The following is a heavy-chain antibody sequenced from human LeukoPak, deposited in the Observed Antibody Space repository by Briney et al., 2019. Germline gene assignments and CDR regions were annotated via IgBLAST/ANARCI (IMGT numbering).Heavy chain of an antibody. V-gene: IGHV3-7*01. CDR1: GFTFISYW. J-gene: IGHJ3*02. CDR3: ARDSGKTSDAFDI. CDR2: IKQDGSEK. Sequence: GGSLRLSCAGSGFTFISYWMSSIRHAPGKGLEGLANIKQDGSEKYYVDSVKSRFTISRDNAKNSLYLQMNSLRAEDTAVYYCARDSGKTSDAFDIWGQGTMVTVSS.